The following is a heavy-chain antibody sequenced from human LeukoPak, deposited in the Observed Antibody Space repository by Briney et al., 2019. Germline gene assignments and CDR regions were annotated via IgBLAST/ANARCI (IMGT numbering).Heavy chain of an antibody. J-gene: IGHJ6*03. CDR2: IYYSGST. CDR1: GGSISSSSYY. Sequence: SETLSLTCTVSGGSISSSSYYWGWIRQPPGKGLEWVGSIYYSGSTYYNPSLKSRVTISVDTSKNQFSLKLSSVTAADTAVYYCASPRGHYYDSSGYYFSYYYYMDVWGKGTTVTVSS. D-gene: IGHD3-22*01. CDR3: ASPRGHYYDSSGYYFSYYYYMDV. V-gene: IGHV4-39*01.